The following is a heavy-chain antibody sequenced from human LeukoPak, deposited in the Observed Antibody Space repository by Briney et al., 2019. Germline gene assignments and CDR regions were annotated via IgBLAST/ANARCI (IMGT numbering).Heavy chain of an antibody. V-gene: IGHV5-51*01. CDR2: IYPGDSDT. J-gene: IGHJ6*03. Sequence: GESLKISCKGSGYSFTSYWIGWVRQMPGKGLEWMGIIYPGDSDTRYSPSSQGQVTISADKSISTAYLQWSSLKASDTAMYYCARTMYSSSWKYYMDVWGKGTTVTVSS. D-gene: IGHD6-13*01. CDR1: GYSFTSYW. CDR3: ARTMYSSSWKYYMDV.